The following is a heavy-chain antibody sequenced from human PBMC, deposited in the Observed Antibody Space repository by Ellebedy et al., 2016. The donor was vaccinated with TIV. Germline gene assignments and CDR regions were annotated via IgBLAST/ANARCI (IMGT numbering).Heavy chain of an antibody. D-gene: IGHD3-22*01. Sequence: AASVKVSCKASGYTLTSYYMHWVRQAPGQGLEWMGILNPSGGSTSYAQKFQDRVTMTSDTSTSTVYMELSSLRSEDTAVYYCARNIYYYDSSGYDAFDIWGQGTMVTVSS. CDR1: GYTLTSYY. J-gene: IGHJ3*02. CDR2: LNPSGGST. CDR3: ARNIYYYDSSGYDAFDI. V-gene: IGHV1-46*01.